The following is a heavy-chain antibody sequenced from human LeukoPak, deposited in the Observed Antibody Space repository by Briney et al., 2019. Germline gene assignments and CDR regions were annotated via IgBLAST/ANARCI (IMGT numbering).Heavy chain of an antibody. D-gene: IGHD6-19*01. V-gene: IGHV3-7*01. Sequence: PGGSLRLSCAASGFTFSSYWMSWVRRAPGKGLEWVANIKQDGSEKYYVDSVKGRFTISRDNAKNSLYLQMNSLRAEDTAVYYCAREGLAGTLDYWGQGTLVTVSS. CDR3: AREGLAGTLDY. CDR1: GFTFSSYW. CDR2: IKQDGSEK. J-gene: IGHJ4*02.